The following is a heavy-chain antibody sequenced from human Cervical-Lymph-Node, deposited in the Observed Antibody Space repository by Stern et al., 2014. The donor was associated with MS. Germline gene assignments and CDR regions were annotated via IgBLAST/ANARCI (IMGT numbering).Heavy chain of an antibody. D-gene: IGHD2-15*01. CDR1: GFTFDDYS. CDR2: ISWNSGTI. J-gene: IGHJ4*02. CDR3: AKHGGGMVAQFDY. V-gene: IGHV3-9*01. Sequence: EVQLVESGGGLVQPGRSLRLSCAASGFTFDDYSMHLVRQAPGKGLEWVSVISWNSGTIDYADSVKGRFTISRDNTKNSLYLQMNSLRPEDTALYYCAKHGGGMVAQFDYWGQGILVTVSS.